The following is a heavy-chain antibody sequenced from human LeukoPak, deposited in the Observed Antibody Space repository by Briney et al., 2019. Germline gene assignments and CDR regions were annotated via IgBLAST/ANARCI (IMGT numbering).Heavy chain of an antibody. CDR2: IKPDGSDK. Sequence: GGSLRLSCAASGFSFSSSWMDWVRQAPGKGLEWVANIKPDGSDKSYLDSVKGRFTISRDNAKDSLYLEMDSLRVEDTALYYCSRSLNSWGQGALVTVSS. V-gene: IGHV3-7*01. CDR3: SRSLNS. J-gene: IGHJ5*02. CDR1: GFSFSSSW.